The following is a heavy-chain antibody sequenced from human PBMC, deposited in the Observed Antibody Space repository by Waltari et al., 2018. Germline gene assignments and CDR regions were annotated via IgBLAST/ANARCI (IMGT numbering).Heavy chain of an antibody. D-gene: IGHD3-10*01. CDR3: ARGGGLLRGVSGYGYGMDV. J-gene: IGHJ6*02. CDR2: INHSGLT. Sequence: QVQLQESGPRLVTPSETLSLNCAVSGYSISSGSYGDWIRQPPGKGLEWMGTINHSGLTYYNPSLKSRVTISVDTSKNHFSLEMRSVTAADTAVYYCARGGGLLRGVSGYGYGMDVWGQGTTVTVSS. CDR1: GYSISSGSY. V-gene: IGHV4-38-2*01.